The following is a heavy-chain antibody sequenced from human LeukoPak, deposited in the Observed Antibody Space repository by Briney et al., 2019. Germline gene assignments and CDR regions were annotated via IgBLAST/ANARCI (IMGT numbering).Heavy chain of an antibody. CDR2: IWYDGSNK. CDR3: ARGFWSGYYVA. D-gene: IGHD3-3*01. J-gene: IGHJ5*02. V-gene: IGHV3-33*01. CDR1: GFTFSSYG. Sequence: GKSLRLSCAASGFTFSSYGMHWVRQAPGKGLEWVAVIWYDGSNKYYVDSVKGRFSISRDNSKNTLYLQMNSLRAEDTAVYYCARGFWSGYYVAWGQGTLVTVSS.